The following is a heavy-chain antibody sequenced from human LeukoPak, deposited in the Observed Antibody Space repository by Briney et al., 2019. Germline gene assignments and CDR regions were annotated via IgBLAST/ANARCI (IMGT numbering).Heavy chain of an antibody. CDR2: IKSKTDGGTT. V-gene: IGHV3-15*07. CDR3: TTTPTEYYDFWSAYNDY. CDR1: GFTFTNAW. D-gene: IGHD3-3*01. J-gene: IGHJ4*02. Sequence: LGGSLRLSCAASGFTFTNAWMNWVRQAPGKGLEWVGRIKSKTDGGTTDCAAPVKGRFTISRDDSKNTLYLQMNSLKTEDTAVYYCTTTPTEYYDFWSAYNDYWGQGTLVTVSS.